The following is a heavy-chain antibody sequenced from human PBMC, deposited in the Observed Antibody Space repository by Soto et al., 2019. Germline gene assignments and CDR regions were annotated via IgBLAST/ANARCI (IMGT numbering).Heavy chain of an antibody. D-gene: IGHD3-10*01. J-gene: IGHJ4*02. V-gene: IGHV3-48*01. CDR3: ARANYYGSPGDFDY. Sequence: EVQLVESGGGLVPPWGSLRLSCAASGFTFSSYSMNWVRQAPGKGLEWVSYISSSSSTIYYADSVKGRFTISRDNAKNALYLQMNSLRAEDTAVYYCARANYYGSPGDFDYCGQGTLGTVSS. CDR1: GFTFSSYS. CDR2: ISSSSSTI.